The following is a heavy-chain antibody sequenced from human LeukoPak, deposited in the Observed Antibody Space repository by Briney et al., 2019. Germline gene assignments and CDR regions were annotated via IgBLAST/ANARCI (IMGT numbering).Heavy chain of an antibody. CDR2: INSDGSTT. J-gene: IGHJ4*02. V-gene: IGHV3-74*01. CDR3: ARRGDYGDY. CDR1: GFTFSSYW. Sequence: GGSPRLSCAASGFTFSSYWMHWVRQAPGKGLVWVSRINSDGSTTTYADSVKGRFTISRDNAKNTLYLQMNSLRAEDTAVYYCARRGDYGDYLGQGTLVTVSS.